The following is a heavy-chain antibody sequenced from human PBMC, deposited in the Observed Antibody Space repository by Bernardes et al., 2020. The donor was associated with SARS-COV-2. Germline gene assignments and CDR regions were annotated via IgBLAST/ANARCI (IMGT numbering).Heavy chain of an antibody. CDR3: ARDRIVGATDAFDI. D-gene: IGHD1-26*01. V-gene: IGHV3-33*01. Sequence: GGSLRPSCAAAGFTFSGYGMHWGHQAPGKGLEWGAVIWYDGTNKYYADSVKGRFTISRDNSKNTLYLQMNSLRAQDTAVYYCARDRIVGATDAFDIWGQGTTVIVSS. CDR2: IWYDGTNK. J-gene: IGHJ3*02. CDR1: GFTFSGYG.